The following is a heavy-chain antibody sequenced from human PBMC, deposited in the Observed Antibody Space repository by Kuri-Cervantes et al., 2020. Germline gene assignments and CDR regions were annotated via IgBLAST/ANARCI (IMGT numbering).Heavy chain of an antibody. CDR3: ARDRITMVRGVIHFDY. CDR2: IKQDGSEK. D-gene: IGHD3-10*01. Sequence: GGSLRLSCAASGFTFSSYWMSWVRQAPGKGLEWVANIKQDGSEKYYVDSVKGRFTISRDNAKNSLYLQMNSLRAEDTAVYYCARDRITMVRGVIHFDYWGQGTLVTVSS. J-gene: IGHJ4*02. CDR1: GFTFSSYW. V-gene: IGHV3-7*01.